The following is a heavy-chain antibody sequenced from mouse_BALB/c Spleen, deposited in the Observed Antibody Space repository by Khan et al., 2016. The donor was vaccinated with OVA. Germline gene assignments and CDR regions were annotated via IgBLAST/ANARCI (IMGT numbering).Heavy chain of an antibody. Sequence: EVQLQESGPGLVKPSQSLSLTCTVTGYSITSDYAWKWIRQFPGNKLEWMGYIHYSGSTSYITSLKSRISITRDTSKNQFFLHLNSVTSEDTATXCCARGRAYWGQGTLVTVSA. J-gene: IGHJ3*01. V-gene: IGHV3-2*02. CDR2: IHYSGST. CDR3: ARGRAY. D-gene: IGHD3-3*01. CDR1: GYSITSDYA.